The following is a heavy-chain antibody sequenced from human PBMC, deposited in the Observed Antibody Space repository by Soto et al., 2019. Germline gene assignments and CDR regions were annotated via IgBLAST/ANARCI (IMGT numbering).Heavy chain of an antibody. J-gene: IGHJ5*02. D-gene: IGHD3-22*01. Sequence: PSETLSLTCTVSGCSISSGGYYWSWIRQHPGKGLEWIGYIYYSGSTYYNPSLKSRVTISVDTSKNQFSLKLSSVTAADTAVYYCARFEDYYDSSGYPPLGHWFDPWGQGTLVTVS. CDR2: IYYSGST. CDR3: ARFEDYYDSSGYPPLGHWFDP. V-gene: IGHV4-31*03. CDR1: GCSISSGGYY.